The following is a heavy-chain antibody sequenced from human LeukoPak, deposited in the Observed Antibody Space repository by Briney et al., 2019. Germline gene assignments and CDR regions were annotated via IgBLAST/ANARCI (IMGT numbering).Heavy chain of an antibody. Sequence: GASVKVSCKASGYTFTSYDINCVRQASGQGLEWMGWMNPNSGNTGYAQKFQGRVTMTRNTSISTAYMELSSLRSEDTAVYYCARAPPPFNYYDSSGYRSYMDVWGKGTTVTVSS. J-gene: IGHJ6*03. CDR1: GYTFTSYD. CDR3: ARAPPPFNYYDSSGYRSYMDV. D-gene: IGHD3-22*01. CDR2: MNPNSGNT. V-gene: IGHV1-8*01.